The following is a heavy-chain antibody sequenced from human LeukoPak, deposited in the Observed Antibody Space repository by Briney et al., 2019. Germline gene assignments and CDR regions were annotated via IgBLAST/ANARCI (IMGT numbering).Heavy chain of an antibody. D-gene: IGHD3/OR15-3a*01. J-gene: IGHJ4*02. CDR2: IWYDGSNR. V-gene: IGHV3-33*01. CDR3: ARSEDSTLDY. CDR1: GFTFSSCA. Sequence: GGSLGLSCAASGFTFSSCAMHWVRQAPGKGLEWVAVIWYDGSNRYYADSVKGRFTISRDNSKNALFLQMNSLRAEDTAVYYCARSEDSTLDYWGQGTLVTVSS.